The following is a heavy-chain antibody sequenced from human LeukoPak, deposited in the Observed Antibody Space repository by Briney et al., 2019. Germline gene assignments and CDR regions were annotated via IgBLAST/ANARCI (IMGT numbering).Heavy chain of an antibody. Sequence: PGGSLRLSCAASGFTFDDYGMSWVRQAPGKGLEWVSGIDWNGGSTGYADSVKGRFTISRDNAKNSLYLQMNSLRAEDTALYYCARGSVDTAMVWFYFDYWGQGTLVTVSS. CDR2: IDWNGGST. J-gene: IGHJ4*02. V-gene: IGHV3-20*04. D-gene: IGHD5-18*01. CDR3: ARGSVDTAMVWFYFDY. CDR1: GFTFDDYG.